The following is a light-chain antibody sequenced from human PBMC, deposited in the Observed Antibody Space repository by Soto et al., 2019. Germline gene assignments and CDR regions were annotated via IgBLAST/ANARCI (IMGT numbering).Light chain of an antibody. V-gene: IGLV1-40*01. CDR1: SSNIGAGYD. Sequence: QAVVTQPPSVSGAPGQRVTLSCTGSSSNIGAGYDVHWYQQLPGTAPKLLIFGNFNRPLGVPDRFSGSKSDTSASLAITGLQAGDEAYYYCQSYDSSLSHVVFGGGTKLTVL. CDR2: GNF. J-gene: IGLJ2*01. CDR3: QSYDSSLSHVV.